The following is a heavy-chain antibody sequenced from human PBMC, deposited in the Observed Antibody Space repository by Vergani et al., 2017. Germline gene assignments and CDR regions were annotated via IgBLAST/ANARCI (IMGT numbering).Heavy chain of an antibody. Sequence: EVQLVESGGSVVRPGGSLRLSCAASGFTFDDYGMSWVRQAPGKGLEWVSGINWNGDSRGYADSVKGRFTISRDNATNSLYLQMNSLRTEDTALYYCGIYCSRTSCGTHPLVYNYGMDVWGQGTTVTVSS. J-gene: IGHJ6*02. CDR1: GFTFDDYG. V-gene: IGHV3-20*04. D-gene: IGHD2-2*01. CDR2: INWNGDSR. CDR3: GIYCSRTSCGTHPLVYNYGMDV.